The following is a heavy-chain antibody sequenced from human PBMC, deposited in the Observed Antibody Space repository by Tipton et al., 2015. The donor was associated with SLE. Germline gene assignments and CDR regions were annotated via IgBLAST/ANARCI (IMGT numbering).Heavy chain of an antibody. Sequence: TLSLTCTVSGGSITGYYWSWIRQPPGKGLEWIGYIYYSGSTNYNPSLKSRVTISIDTSKNQFSLKLSSVTAADTAVYYCARDGPRWFDPWGQGTLVTVSS. CDR2: IYYSGST. J-gene: IGHJ5*02. V-gene: IGHV4-59*01. CDR3: ARDGPRWFDP. CDR1: GGSITGYY.